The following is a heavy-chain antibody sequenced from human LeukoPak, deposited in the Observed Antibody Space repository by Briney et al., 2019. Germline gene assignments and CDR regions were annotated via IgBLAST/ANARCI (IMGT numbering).Heavy chain of an antibody. CDR1: GYTFTGYY. Sequence: ASVKVSCKASGYTFTGYYMQWVRQAPGQGLEWMGWINPNSGDTNYARKFQGRVTMTRDTSVSTAYMDLSRLTSDDTAVYHCASGVGSVVPSTYYWGQGTLVTVSS. D-gene: IGHD2-2*01. V-gene: IGHV1-2*02. J-gene: IGHJ4*02. CDR2: INPNSGDT. CDR3: ASGVGSVVPSTYY.